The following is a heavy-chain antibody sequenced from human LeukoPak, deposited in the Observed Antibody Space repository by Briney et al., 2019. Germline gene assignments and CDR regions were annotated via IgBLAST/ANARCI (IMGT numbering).Heavy chain of an antibody. V-gene: IGHV4-34*01. J-gene: IGHJ3*02. CDR1: GGSFSGYQ. Sequence: SSETLSLTCAVYGGSFSGYQWSWIRQSSGKGLELIGEINHLGSANYNPSLRSRVTISVDTSKNQFSLKVRSVTAADTAVYYCARHLRLKNPGGDAFDIWGQGTVVTVSS. CDR3: ARHLRLKNPGGDAFDI. D-gene: IGHD2/OR15-2a*01. CDR2: INHLGSA.